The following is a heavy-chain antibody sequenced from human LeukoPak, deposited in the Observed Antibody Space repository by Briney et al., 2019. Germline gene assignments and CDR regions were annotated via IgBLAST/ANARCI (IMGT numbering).Heavy chain of an antibody. CDR2: ISSSSSTI. CDR1: GFTFSSYS. J-gene: IGHJ5*02. V-gene: IGHV3-48*04. D-gene: IGHD6-13*01. CDR3: ARGPPSSSWYVWFDP. Sequence: QAGGSLRLSCAASGFTFSSYSMNWVRQAPGKGLEWVSYISSSSSTIYYADSVKGRFTISRDNAKNSLYLQMNSLRAEDTAVYYCARGPPSSSWYVWFDPWGQGTLVTVSS.